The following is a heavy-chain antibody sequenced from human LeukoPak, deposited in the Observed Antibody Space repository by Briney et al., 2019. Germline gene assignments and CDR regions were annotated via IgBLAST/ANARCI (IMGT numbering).Heavy chain of an antibody. Sequence: GGSLRLSCAASGFTFSNYAIHWVRQAPGKGLEWVAVISYDGSTKYYVDSVKGRFTISRDNSKNTLFLQMDSLRAEDTAVYYCARDRPDRGYSYGRDFDYWGQGTLVAVSS. CDR2: ISYDGSTK. J-gene: IGHJ4*02. D-gene: IGHD5-18*01. V-gene: IGHV3-30*03. CDR1: GFTFSNYA. CDR3: ARDRPDRGYSYGRDFDY.